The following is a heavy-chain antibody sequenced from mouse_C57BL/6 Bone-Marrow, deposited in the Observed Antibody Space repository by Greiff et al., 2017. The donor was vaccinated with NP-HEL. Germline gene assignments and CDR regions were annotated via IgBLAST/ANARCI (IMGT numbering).Heavy chain of an antibody. J-gene: IGHJ3*01. V-gene: IGHV5-9-1*02. CDR1: GFTFSSYA. CDR2: ISSGGDYI. Sequence: EVKVVESGEGLVKPGGSLKLSCAASGFTFSSYAMSWVRQTPEKRLEWVAYISSGGDYIYYADTVKGRFTISRDNARNTLYLQMSSLKSEDTAMYYCTRDWAGGSSPWFAYWGQGTLVTVSA. CDR3: TRDWAGGSSPWFAY. D-gene: IGHD1-1*01.